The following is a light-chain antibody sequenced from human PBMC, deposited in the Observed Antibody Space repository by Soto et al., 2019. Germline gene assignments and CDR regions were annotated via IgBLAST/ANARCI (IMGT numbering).Light chain of an antibody. J-gene: IGLJ1*01. CDR2: EVT. CDR1: SSDVGAYDH. Sequence: QSVLTQPASVSGSPGQSITVSCTGTSSDVGAYDHASWYQHHPGKAPKLIIYEVTNRPSGVSNRFSGSKSGNTASLTISGLQAEDEADYYCNSYTRSTKYVFGTGTKVTVL. CDR3: NSYTRSTKYV. V-gene: IGLV2-14*01.